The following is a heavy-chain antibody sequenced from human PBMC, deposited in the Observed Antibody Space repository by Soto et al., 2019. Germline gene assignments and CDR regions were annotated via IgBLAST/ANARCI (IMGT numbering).Heavy chain of an antibody. V-gene: IGHV3-53*01. D-gene: IGHD6-13*01. CDR1: GFTVSSNY. Sequence: EVQLVESGGGLIQSGGSLRLSCTASGFTVSSNYMTWVRQAPGKGLEWVSVIYSDGSTYYADSVKGRFIISRDNSKNTLFLQMNSLRAEDTAVYYCAREIGTSLDSWGQGTLVTVSS. CDR3: AREIGTSLDS. J-gene: IGHJ4*02. CDR2: IYSDGST.